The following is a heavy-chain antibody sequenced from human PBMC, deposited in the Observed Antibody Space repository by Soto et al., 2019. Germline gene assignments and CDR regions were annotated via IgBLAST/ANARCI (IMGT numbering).Heavy chain of an antibody. Sequence: ASVKVSCKASGYTFTSYYMHWVRQAPGQGLEWMGIINPSGGSTTYAQKFQGWVTMTRDTSISTAYMELSRLRSDDTAVYYCARDHYDILTGYYGGDAFDIWGQGTMVTVSS. D-gene: IGHD3-9*01. CDR1: GYTFTSYY. CDR3: ARDHYDILTGYYGGDAFDI. J-gene: IGHJ3*02. CDR2: INPSGGST. V-gene: IGHV1-46*01.